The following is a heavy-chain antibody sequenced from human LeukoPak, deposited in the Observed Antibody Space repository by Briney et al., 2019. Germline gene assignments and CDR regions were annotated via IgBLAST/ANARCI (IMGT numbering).Heavy chain of an antibody. CDR2: IYPGDSRV. CDR3: ACRDLSSTWSFP. D-gene: IGHD6-13*01. J-gene: IGHJ5*02. Sequence: GGALKISFQTFWYNFSNYWVGWGRQMPRKRMGWMGVIYPGDSRVRYNPSFQGQVTISVEKSINTAYLQWLSLRASDSAMYYCACRDLSSTWSFPWGQGTLVTVSS. CDR1: WYNFSNYW. V-gene: IGHV5-51*01.